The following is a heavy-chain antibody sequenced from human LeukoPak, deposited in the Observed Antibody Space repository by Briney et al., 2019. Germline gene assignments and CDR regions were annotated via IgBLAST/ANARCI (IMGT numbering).Heavy chain of an antibody. CDR3: QKSSDYYYGMDV. J-gene: IGHJ6*02. D-gene: IGHD3-10*01. CDR2: IIPIFGTA. CDR1: GGTFISYA. V-gene: IGHV1-69*13. Sequence: SVKVSCKASGGTFISYAISWVRQAPGQGLEWMGGIIPIFGTANYAQKFQGRVTITADESTSTAYMELSSLRSEDTAVYYCQKSSDYYYGMDVWGQGTTVTVSS.